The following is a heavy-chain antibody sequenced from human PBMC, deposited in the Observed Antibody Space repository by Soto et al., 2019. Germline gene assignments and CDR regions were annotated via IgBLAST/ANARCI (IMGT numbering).Heavy chain of an antibody. CDR3: ARDPNIVVVPANDAFDI. CDR1: GFTFSSYI. V-gene: IGHV3-21*01. Sequence: PGGSLRLSCAASGFTFSSYIMNWVRQAPGKGLEWVSSISSSSSYIYYADSVKGRFTISRDNAKNSLYLQMNSLRAEDTAVYYCARDPNIVVVPANDAFDIWGQGTMVTVSS. CDR2: ISSSSSYI. D-gene: IGHD2-2*01. J-gene: IGHJ3*02.